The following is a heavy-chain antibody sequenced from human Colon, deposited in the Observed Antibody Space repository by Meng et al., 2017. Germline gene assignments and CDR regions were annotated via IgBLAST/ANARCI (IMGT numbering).Heavy chain of an antibody. D-gene: IGHD3-22*01. CDR2: ISARGGGT. CDR3: TKDRRYHDSSGYTSAFYSYALDV. Sequence: EYLKISCEASGWTYNNYAMNWVRHAPGQGLEWVSGISARGGGTDYADSVKDRFTISRDNSMNTLYLLVSNLRVEDTTVYYCTKDRRYHDSSGYTSAFYSYALDVWGQGTT. CDR1: GWTYNNYA. V-gene: IGHV3-23*01. J-gene: IGHJ6*02.